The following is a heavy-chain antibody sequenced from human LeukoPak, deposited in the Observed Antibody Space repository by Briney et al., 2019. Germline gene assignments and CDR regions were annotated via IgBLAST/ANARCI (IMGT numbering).Heavy chain of an antibody. CDR1: GGTFSSYA. J-gene: IGHJ3*02. CDR3: ARELEKLLWFGEFDDAFDI. Sequence: GASVKVSCKASGGTFSSYAISWVRQAPGQGLEWMGGIIPIFGTANYAQKFQGRVTITADESTSTAYMELSSLRSEDTVVYYCARELEKLLWFGEFDDAFDIWGQGTMVTVSS. D-gene: IGHD3-10*01. V-gene: IGHV1-69*01. CDR2: IIPIFGTA.